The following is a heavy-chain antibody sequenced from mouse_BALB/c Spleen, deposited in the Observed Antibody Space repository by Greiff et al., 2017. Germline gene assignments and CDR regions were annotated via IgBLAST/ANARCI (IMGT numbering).Heavy chain of an antibody. Sequence: VQLQQSGAELVKPGASVKLSCTASGFNIKDTYMHWVKQRPEQGLEWIGRIDPANGNTKYDPKFQGKATITADTSSNTAYLQLSSLTSEDTAVYYCANLMITTGDDYWGQGTTLTVSS. CDR2: IDPANGNT. CDR3: ANLMITTGDDY. J-gene: IGHJ2*01. V-gene: IGHV14-3*02. D-gene: IGHD2-4*01. CDR1: GFNIKDTY.